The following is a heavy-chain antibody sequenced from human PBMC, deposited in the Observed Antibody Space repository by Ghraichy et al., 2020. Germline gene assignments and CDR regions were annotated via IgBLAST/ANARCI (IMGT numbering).Heavy chain of an antibody. D-gene: IGHD2-15*01. CDR3: AKVAPYCSGGSCANWFDP. J-gene: IGHJ5*02. CDR2: TYYRSKWYN. CDR1: GDSVSSNSAA. Sequence: SQTLSLTCAISGDSVSSNSAAWNWIRQSPSRGLEWLGRTYYRSKWYNDYAVSVKSRITINPDTSKNQFSLQLNSVTPEGTAVYYCAKVAPYCSGGSCANWFDPWGQGTLVTVSS. V-gene: IGHV6-1*01.